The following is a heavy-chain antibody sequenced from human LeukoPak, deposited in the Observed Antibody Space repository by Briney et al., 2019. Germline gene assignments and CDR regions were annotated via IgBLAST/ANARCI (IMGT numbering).Heavy chain of an antibody. D-gene: IGHD2-8*01. CDR1: GGTFSSYA. CDR2: IIPIFGTA. V-gene: IGHV1-69*13. J-gene: IGHJ3*02. CDR3: ARDSGVTDAFDI. Sequence: SVKVSCKASGGTFSSYAISWVRQAPGQGLEWMGGIIPIFGTANYAQKFRGRVTITADESTSTAYMELSSLRSEDTAVYYCARDSGVTDAFDIWGQGTMVTVSS.